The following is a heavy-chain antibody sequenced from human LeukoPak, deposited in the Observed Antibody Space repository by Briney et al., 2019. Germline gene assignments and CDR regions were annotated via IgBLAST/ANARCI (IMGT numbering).Heavy chain of an antibody. CDR1: GFTFSSYA. V-gene: IGHV3-30-3*01. J-gene: IGHJ4*02. CDR3: ARDQVPGQY. Sequence: LGGSLRLSCAASGFTFSSYAMHWVRQAPGEGLEWVAVISYDGSNKYYADSVKGRFTISRDNSKNTLYLQMNILRAEDTAVYYCARDQVPGQYWGQGTLVTVSS. CDR2: ISYDGSNK.